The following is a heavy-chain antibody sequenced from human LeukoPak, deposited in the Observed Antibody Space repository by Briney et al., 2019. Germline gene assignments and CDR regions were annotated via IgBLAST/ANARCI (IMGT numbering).Heavy chain of an antibody. D-gene: IGHD1-1*01. Sequence: GSVKVSCKASGYTLTGYYMHWVRQAPGQGLEWMGWINPNSGGTNYAQKFQGRVTMTRDTSISTAYMELSRLRSDDTAVYYCARNPSTTGTKDYWGQGTLVTVSS. V-gene: IGHV1-2*02. J-gene: IGHJ4*02. CDR3: ARNPSTTGTKDY. CDR1: GYTLTGYY. CDR2: INPNSGGT.